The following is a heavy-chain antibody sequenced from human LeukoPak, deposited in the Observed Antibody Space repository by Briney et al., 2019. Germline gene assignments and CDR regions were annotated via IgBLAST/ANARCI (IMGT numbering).Heavy chain of an antibody. J-gene: IGHJ4*02. Sequence: GGSLRLSCAASGVTFSNAWMSWVRQAPGKELEWVGRIESKTNGGTTDYAAPVKGRFIISRDDAMNMVYLQMNSLKIEDTAVYYCSAGGGTADFWGQGTLVTVSS. CDR1: GVTFSNAW. CDR3: SAGGGTADF. D-gene: IGHD6-13*01. CDR2: IESKTNGGTT. V-gene: IGHV3-15*04.